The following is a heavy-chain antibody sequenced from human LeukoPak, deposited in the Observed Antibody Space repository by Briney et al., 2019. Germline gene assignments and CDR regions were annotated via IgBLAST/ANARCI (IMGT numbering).Heavy chain of an antibody. V-gene: IGHV4-39*07. CDR3: ARDSAEHGSGSFDY. D-gene: IGHD3-10*01. J-gene: IGHJ4*02. CDR2: IYHSGST. CDR1: GGSISSSSYY. Sequence: PSETLSLTCTVSGGSISSSSYYWSWIRQPPGKGLEWIGYIYHSGSTNYNPSLKGRVTMSVDTSKNQFSLKLSSVTAADTAVYYCARDSAEHGSGSFDYWGQGTLVTVSS.